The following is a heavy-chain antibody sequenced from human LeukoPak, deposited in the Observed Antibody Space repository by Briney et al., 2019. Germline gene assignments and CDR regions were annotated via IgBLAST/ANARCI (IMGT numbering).Heavy chain of an antibody. Sequence: GESLKISCKGSGYSFTSYWIGWVRQMPGKGLEWMGIIYPGDSDTRYSPFFQGQVTISADKSISTAYLQWSSLKASDTAMYYCARHNGRAYYDILTGYYPPYYYYYYMDVWGKGTTVTVSS. V-gene: IGHV5-51*01. J-gene: IGHJ6*03. CDR2: IYPGDSDT. CDR1: GYSFTSYW. CDR3: ARHNGRAYYDILTGYYPPYYYYYYMDV. D-gene: IGHD3-9*01.